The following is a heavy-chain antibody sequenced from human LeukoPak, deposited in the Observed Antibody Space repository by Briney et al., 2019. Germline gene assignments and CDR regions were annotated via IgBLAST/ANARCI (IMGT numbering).Heavy chain of an antibody. CDR3: ARDGGSGNPGADY. V-gene: IGHV3-7*01. J-gene: IGHJ4*02. D-gene: IGHD2-15*01. CDR1: GFTFGSYW. CDR2: IKPDGSEK. Sequence: GGSLRLSCAASGFTFGSYWMSWVRQAPGKGLEWVANIKPDGSEKYYVDSVKARFTISRDNAENSLYLQMNCLRAEDTAVYYCARDGGSGNPGADYWGQGTLVTVSS.